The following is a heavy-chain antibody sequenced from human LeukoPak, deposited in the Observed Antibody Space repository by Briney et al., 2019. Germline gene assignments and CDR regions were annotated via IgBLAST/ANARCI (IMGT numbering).Heavy chain of an antibody. D-gene: IGHD4-17*01. Sequence: GGSLRLSCAASTFTFSNYTMHWVRQAPGKGLEWVALISYDGISKYYAGSVKGRFTISRDNSKDTLYLQVNSLRTEDTAVYYCARGAPFFGDYGSFDSWGQGTLVTVSS. CDR2: ISYDGISK. CDR3: ARGAPFFGDYGSFDS. J-gene: IGHJ4*02. V-gene: IGHV3-30*04. CDR1: TFTFSNYT.